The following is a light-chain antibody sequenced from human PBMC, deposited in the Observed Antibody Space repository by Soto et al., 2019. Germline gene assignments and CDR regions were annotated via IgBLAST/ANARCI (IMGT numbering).Light chain of an antibody. CDR2: GAS. Sequence: EIVLTQSPGTLSLSPGERATLSCRASQTITTSQLAWYQQKPGQAPRVLIFGASNRATGIPDRFSGSGSGTDFTLTISRLEPEDFAMYYCQQYAGSPRTFGQGTKVDIK. CDR1: QTITTSQ. V-gene: IGKV3-20*01. J-gene: IGKJ1*01. CDR3: QQYAGSPRT.